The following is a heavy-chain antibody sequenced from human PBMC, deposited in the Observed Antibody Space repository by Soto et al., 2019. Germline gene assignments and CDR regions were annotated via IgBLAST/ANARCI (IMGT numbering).Heavy chain of an antibody. D-gene: IGHD2-21*01. Sequence: QVQLVQSGTEVKTPGSSVKVSCKASGGSFSKFAINWVRQAPGQGLEWMGGIIPTLGTTDYAHKFQGRVTITADEATRTAYMELSGLRSEDTAVYYCARDDATHCGDECYRYFYYGMDVWGQGTTVTVSS. CDR1: GGSFSKFA. J-gene: IGHJ6*02. V-gene: IGHV1-69*01. CDR3: ARDDATHCGDECYRYFYYGMDV. CDR2: IIPTLGTT.